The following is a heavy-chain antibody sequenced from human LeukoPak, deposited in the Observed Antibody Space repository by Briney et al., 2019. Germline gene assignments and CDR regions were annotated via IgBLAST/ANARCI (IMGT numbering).Heavy chain of an antibody. D-gene: IGHD2-8*02. J-gene: IGHJ4*02. V-gene: IGHV3-23*01. Sequence: GSLCLSCEASGFTLSGYGVSWVGQAPGKGLEWVSGFGTDGNTHYAESVRGRFDISRDTSKTTVYLQMNSLRAEDTALYYCARDLHYWLAMGCWGQGTTVTVST. CDR1: GFTLSGYG. CDR3: ARDLHYWLAMGC. CDR2: FGTDGNT.